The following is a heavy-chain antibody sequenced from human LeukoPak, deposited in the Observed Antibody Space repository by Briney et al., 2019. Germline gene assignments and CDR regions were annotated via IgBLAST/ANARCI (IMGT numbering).Heavy chain of an antibody. CDR3: ARDFLVEDYTDYFVDY. Sequence: SVKVSCKASGGTFSSYTISWVRQAPGQGLEWMGRIIPILGIANYAQKFQGRVTVTADNSTSTAYMELSSLRSEDTAVYYCARDFLVEDYTDYFVDYWGQGILVTVSS. CDR2: IIPILGIA. D-gene: IGHD4-11*01. V-gene: IGHV1-69*04. CDR1: GGTFSSYT. J-gene: IGHJ4*02.